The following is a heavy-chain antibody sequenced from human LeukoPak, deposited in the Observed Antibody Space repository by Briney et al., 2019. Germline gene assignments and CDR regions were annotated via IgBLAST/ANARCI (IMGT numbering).Heavy chain of an antibody. V-gene: IGHV3-15*01. CDR1: GFTFSDAW. Sequence: GGSLRLSCVLSGFTFSDAWMSWVRQAPGKGLEWVGRIRNDRITDYAAPVQGRFSISRDNSKNTFYLQMNSLRTEDTGMYFCTRMATIFTVDYWGQGTLVTVSS. D-gene: IGHD5-12*01. CDR3: TRMATIFTVDY. CDR2: IRNDRIT. J-gene: IGHJ4*02.